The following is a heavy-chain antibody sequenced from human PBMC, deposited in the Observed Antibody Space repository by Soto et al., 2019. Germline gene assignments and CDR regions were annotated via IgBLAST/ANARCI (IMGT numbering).Heavy chain of an antibody. Sequence: TLSLTCTVSGGSISSSSYYWGWIRQPPGKGLEWIGSIYYSGSTYYNPSLKSRVTISVDTSKNQFSLKLSSVTAADTAVYYCPVATIEYNWFDPWGQGTLVTVSS. J-gene: IGHJ5*02. V-gene: IGHV4-39*01. CDR1: GGSISSSSYY. CDR2: IYYSGST. D-gene: IGHD5-12*01. CDR3: PVATIEYNWFDP.